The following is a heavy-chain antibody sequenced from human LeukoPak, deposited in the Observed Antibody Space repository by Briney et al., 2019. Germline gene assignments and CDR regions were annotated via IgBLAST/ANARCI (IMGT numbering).Heavy chain of an antibody. Sequence: ASVKVSCKASGYTLTGYYMHWVRQAPGQGLEWMGRINPNSGGTNYAQKFQGRVTMTRDTSISTAYMEVSRLRSDDTAVYYCARDLGYCSGGSCSDRWYYYYHMDVWGKGTTVTVSS. D-gene: IGHD2-15*01. V-gene: IGHV1-2*06. CDR2: INPNSGGT. CDR3: ARDLGYCSGGSCSDRWYYYYHMDV. CDR1: GYTLTGYY. J-gene: IGHJ6*03.